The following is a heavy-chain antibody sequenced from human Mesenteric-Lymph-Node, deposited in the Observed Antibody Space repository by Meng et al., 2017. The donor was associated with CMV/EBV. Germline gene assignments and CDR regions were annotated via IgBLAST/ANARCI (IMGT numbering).Heavy chain of an antibody. CDR1: GFTFSSYG. D-gene: IGHD2-2*01. CDR2: IRYDGSNK. J-gene: IGHJ3*02. Sequence: GGPLRLSCAASGFTFSSYGMHWVRQAPGKGLEWVAFIRYDGSNKYYADSVKGRFTISRDNSKNTLYLQMNSLRAEDTAVYYCAMDMEDIVVVPAAYGDAFDIWGQGTMVTVSS. CDR3: AMDMEDIVVVPAAYGDAFDI. V-gene: IGHV3-30*02.